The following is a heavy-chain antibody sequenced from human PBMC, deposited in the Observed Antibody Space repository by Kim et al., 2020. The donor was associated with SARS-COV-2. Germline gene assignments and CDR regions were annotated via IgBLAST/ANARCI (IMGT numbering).Heavy chain of an antibody. J-gene: IGHJ4*02. CDR1: GFTFSSYA. Sequence: GGSLRLSCAASGFTFSSYAMHWVRQAPGKGLEWVAVISYDGSNKYYADSVKGRFTISRDNSKNTLYLQMNSLRAEDTAVYYCARDYYYDSSGPFDYWGQGTLVTVSS. V-gene: IGHV3-30*04. D-gene: IGHD3-22*01. CDR2: ISYDGSNK. CDR3: ARDYYYDSSGPFDY.